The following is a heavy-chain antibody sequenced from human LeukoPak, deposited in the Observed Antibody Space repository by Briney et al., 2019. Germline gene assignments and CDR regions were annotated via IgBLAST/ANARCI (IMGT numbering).Heavy chain of an antibody. Sequence: SETLSLTCTVSGASMSDYYWSWIRQPPGKGLEWIGYIYYTGSTNYNPSLKSRVTMSFDTSKNQISLKLSSVTAADSAVYYCVRRVRYFGQNDYWGEGTLVTVSS. V-gene: IGHV4-59*08. D-gene: IGHD3-9*01. CDR2: IYYTGST. CDR1: GASMSDYY. CDR3: VRRVRYFGQNDY. J-gene: IGHJ4*02.